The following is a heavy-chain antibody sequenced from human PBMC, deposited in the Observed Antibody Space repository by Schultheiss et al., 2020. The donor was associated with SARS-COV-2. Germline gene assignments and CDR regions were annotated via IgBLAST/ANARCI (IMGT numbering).Heavy chain of an antibody. Sequence: GGSLRLSCAASGFSLSDFGMHWVRQAPGKGLEWVAVISYDGSKKYYADSVKGRFTISRDISKSTLYLQVNSLRSEDTAVYYCARARAGIAAAGHFDYWGQGTLVTVSS. CDR1: GFSLSDFG. CDR3: ARARAGIAAAGHFDY. V-gene: IGHV3-30*03. D-gene: IGHD6-13*01. J-gene: IGHJ4*02. CDR2: ISYDGSKK.